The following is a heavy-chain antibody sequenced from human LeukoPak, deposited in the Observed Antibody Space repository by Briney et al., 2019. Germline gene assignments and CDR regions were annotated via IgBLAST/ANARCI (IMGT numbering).Heavy chain of an antibody. CDR3: YSSGWHAFDY. V-gene: IGHV1-8*01. Sequence: ASVKFSSKASGSTFTSYDINWGRRATEQGLEWMGWMNPNSGNTGYAQKFQGRATMTRNTSISTAYMELSSLRSEDTAVYYCYSSGWHAFDYWGQGTLVPVSS. J-gene: IGHJ4*02. CDR2: MNPNSGNT. D-gene: IGHD6-19*01. CDR1: GSTFTSYD.